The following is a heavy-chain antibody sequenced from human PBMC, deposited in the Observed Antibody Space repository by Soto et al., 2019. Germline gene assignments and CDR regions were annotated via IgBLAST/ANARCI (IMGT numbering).Heavy chain of an antibody. D-gene: IGHD3-9*01. CDR1: GGSISSYY. CDR2: IYYSGST. V-gene: IGHV4-59*01. CDR3: ARSYFDWLLDNYYYYGMDV. Sequence: SETLSLTCTVSGGSISSYYWSWIRQPPGKGLEWIGYIYYSGSTNYNPSLKSRVTISVDTSKNQFSLKLSSVTAADTAVYYCARSYFDWLLDNYYYYGMDVWGQGTTVTVSS. J-gene: IGHJ6*02.